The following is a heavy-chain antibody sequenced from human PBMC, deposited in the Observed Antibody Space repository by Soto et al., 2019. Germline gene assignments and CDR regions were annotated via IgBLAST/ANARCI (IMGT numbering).Heavy chain of an antibody. J-gene: IGHJ4*02. CDR1: GGSFNSFH. V-gene: IGHV1-69*08. Sequence: QVQLVQSGAEVKRPGSSVKVSCKSSGGSFNSFHFNWVRQAPGQGLEWMGRIIPMLDRTQYAQMFQGRVTITADKSTSTAYMEMSGLESVDTAVYYCARGTLTLFGVVTPPDYWGQGTLVTVSS. CDR2: IIPMLDRT. D-gene: IGHD3-3*01. CDR3: ARGTLTLFGVVTPPDY.